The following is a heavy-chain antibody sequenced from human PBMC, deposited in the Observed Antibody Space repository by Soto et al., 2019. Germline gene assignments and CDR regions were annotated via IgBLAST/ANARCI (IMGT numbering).Heavy chain of an antibody. CDR1: GGSVSNKTYY. CDR2: VYYSGTT. V-gene: IGHV4-61*01. CDR3: ARTTAVPNTLRSRYFFDY. Sequence: SETLSLTCSVSGGSVSNKTYYWSWIRQPPGKRLEWIGYVYYSGTTNYDPSLKSRVTISVDLSKNQFSLRLSSVTTADTALYYCARTTAVPNTLRSRYFFDYWGQGTLVTVPQ. D-gene: IGHD4-17*01. J-gene: IGHJ4*02.